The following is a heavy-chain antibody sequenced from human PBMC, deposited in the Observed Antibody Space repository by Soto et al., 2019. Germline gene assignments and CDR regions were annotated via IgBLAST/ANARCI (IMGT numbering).Heavy chain of an antibody. V-gene: IGHV6-1*01. Sequence: SPTLSLTCAISGDSVSSNSAAWNWIRQSPSRGLEWLGRTYYRSKWYNDYAVSVKSRITINPDTSKNQFSLQLNSVTPEDTAVYYCARGYCSGGSCFYYYYYYMDVWGKGTTVTVSS. CDR3: ARGYCSGGSCFYYYYYYMDV. CDR1: GDSVSSNSAA. J-gene: IGHJ6*03. CDR2: TYYRSKWYN. D-gene: IGHD2-15*01.